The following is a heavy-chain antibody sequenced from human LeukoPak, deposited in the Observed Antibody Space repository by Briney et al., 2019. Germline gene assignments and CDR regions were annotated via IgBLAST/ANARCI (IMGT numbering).Heavy chain of an antibody. CDR2: TSYDGNKK. CDR3: ARSSYDYGGIEGPFDY. D-gene: IGHD4-23*01. V-gene: IGHV3-30*15. J-gene: IGHJ4*02. Sequence: GGSLRLSCAASGFTLTYYAMHWVRQAPGKGLEWVAVTSYDGNKKYYADSVKGRFTISRDSSKNTLYLQMSSLRAEDTAVYYCARSSYDYGGIEGPFDYWGQGTLVTVSS. CDR1: GFTLTYYA.